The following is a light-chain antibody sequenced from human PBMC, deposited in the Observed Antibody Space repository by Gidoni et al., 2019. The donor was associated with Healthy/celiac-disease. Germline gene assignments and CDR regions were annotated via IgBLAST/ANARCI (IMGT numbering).Light chain of an antibody. Sequence: EIVMTQSPASLSVSPGERATLSCRASQSVSSNLAWYQQKPGQAPRLLIYGASTRATGIPARFSGSGSGTEFTLTISSLQSEDFAVYYCQQYNNWPPGVTFGQGTKLEIK. CDR2: GAS. CDR3: QQYNNWPPGVT. J-gene: IGKJ2*01. V-gene: IGKV3-15*01. CDR1: QSVSSN.